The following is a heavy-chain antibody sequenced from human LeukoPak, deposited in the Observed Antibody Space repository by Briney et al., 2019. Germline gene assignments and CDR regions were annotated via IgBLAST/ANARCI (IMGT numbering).Heavy chain of an antibody. V-gene: IGHV3-7*01. CDR1: GFTSSTYW. CDR2: IKQDGSET. D-gene: IGHD1-26*01. Sequence: PGGSLRLSCAASGFTSSTYWMSWVRQAPGKGLEWVASIKQDGSETYYVDSVKGRFTLSRDNAKNSLYLQMNSLRADDTAVYYCARGGPGGSYFDYWGQGTLVTVSS. J-gene: IGHJ4*02. CDR3: ARGGPGGSYFDY.